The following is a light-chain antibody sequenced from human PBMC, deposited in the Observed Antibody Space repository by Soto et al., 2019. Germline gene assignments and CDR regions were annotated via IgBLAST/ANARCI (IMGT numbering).Light chain of an antibody. V-gene: IGKV1-39*01. CDR3: QQSFTYLT. CDR1: QSIGKY. Sequence: DIQMTQSPSSLSASVGDRVAITCRASQSIGKYLNWYQQKPGKAPKLLIYAASSLQSGVPSRFTGSGSGTDFTLTISSLQPEDFATYYCQQSFTYLTFGGGTMVEIK. CDR2: AAS. J-gene: IGKJ4*01.